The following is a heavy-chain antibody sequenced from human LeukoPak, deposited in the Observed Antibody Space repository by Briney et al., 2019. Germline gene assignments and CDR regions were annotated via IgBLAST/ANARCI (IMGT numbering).Heavy chain of an antibody. Sequence: HPGGSLRLSCAASEFTFTNYALSWVRQAPGKGLEWVSAISGSGDSPYYADSVKGRFTISRDNSKNTLYLQMNSLRAEDTAVYYCAKDSPITMVRGDFDYWGQGTLVTVSS. V-gene: IGHV3-23*01. D-gene: IGHD3-10*01. CDR2: ISGSGDSP. CDR1: EFTFTNYA. J-gene: IGHJ4*02. CDR3: AKDSPITMVRGDFDY.